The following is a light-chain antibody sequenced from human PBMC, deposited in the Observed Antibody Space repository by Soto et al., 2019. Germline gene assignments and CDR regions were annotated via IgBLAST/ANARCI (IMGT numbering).Light chain of an antibody. J-gene: IGLJ2*01. Sequence: NFMLTQPHSVSESPGKTVTISCTRSSGSIASNYVQWYQQRPGSAPTTVIQEDNQRPSGVPDRFSGSIDSSSNSASLTISGLKTEGEADYYCQSYDSSNQHVVFGGGTKLTVL. CDR3: QSYDSSNQHVV. CDR2: EDN. CDR1: SGSIASNY. V-gene: IGLV6-57*03.